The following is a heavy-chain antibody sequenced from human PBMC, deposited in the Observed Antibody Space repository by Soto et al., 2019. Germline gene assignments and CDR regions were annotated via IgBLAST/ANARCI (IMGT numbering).Heavy chain of an antibody. Sequence: SETLSLTCTVSGGSISSSSYYWGWIRQPPGKGLEWIGSIYYSGSTYYNPSLKSRVTISVDTSKNQFSLKLSSVTAADTAVYYCARHVVASSSWYGPWFDPWGQGTLVTVSS. D-gene: IGHD6-13*01. V-gene: IGHV4-39*01. CDR1: GGSISSSSYY. CDR3: ARHVVASSSWYGPWFDP. J-gene: IGHJ5*02. CDR2: IYYSGST.